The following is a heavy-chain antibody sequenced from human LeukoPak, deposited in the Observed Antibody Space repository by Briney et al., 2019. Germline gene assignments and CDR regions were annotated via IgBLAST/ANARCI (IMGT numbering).Heavy chain of an antibody. V-gene: IGHV3-11*01. Sequence: GGSLRLSCTASGFTFSDYYMTWIRQAPGKGLEWVSYISSRGDTIYYADSVKGRFTISRDNAKNSLYLQMNSLRAEDTAVYYCAKTFYYGSSGYCNFDYWGQGTLVTVSS. CDR2: ISSRGDTI. CDR3: AKTFYYGSSGYCNFDY. D-gene: IGHD3-22*01. CDR1: GFTFSDYY. J-gene: IGHJ4*02.